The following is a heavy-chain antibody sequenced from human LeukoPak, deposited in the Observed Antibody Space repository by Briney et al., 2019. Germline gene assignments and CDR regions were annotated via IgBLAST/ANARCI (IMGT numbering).Heavy chain of an antibody. CDR3: ARDLRIGYSTDPELDY. D-gene: IGHD6-13*01. CDR1: GLTFSEYY. CDR2: ISSSSSYT. V-gene: IGHV3-11*06. Sequence: GGSLRLSCAASGLTFSEYYIGWSCQAPGKGVEWVSYISSSSSYTNYADSVRGRFTISRDNGKNSLYLQMNSVSAEDTAVYYCARDLRIGYSTDPELDYWGQGTLVTVSS. J-gene: IGHJ4*02.